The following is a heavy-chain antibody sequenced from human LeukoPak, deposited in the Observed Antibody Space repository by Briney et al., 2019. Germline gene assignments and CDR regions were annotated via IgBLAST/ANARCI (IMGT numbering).Heavy chain of an antibody. CDR1: GYTFTSYG. D-gene: IGHD5-24*01. CDR2: ISAYNGNT. J-gene: IGHJ4*02. CDR3: ARGDGYPRYFDY. Sequence: GASVKVSCKASGYTFTSYGINWARQAPGQGLEWMGWISAYNGNTIYAQKLQDRLTMTTDTSTSTDYMELRSLRSDDTAVYYCARGDGYPRYFDYWGQGTLVTVSS. V-gene: IGHV1-18*01.